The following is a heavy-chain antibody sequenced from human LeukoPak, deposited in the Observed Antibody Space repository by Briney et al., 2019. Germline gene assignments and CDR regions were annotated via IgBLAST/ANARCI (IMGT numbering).Heavy chain of an antibody. Sequence: SVKVSCKASGGTFSSYAISWVRQAPGQGLEWMGGIIPVFGTANYAQKFQGRVTITADESTSTAYMELSSLRSEDTAVYYCAREGGVVPVAIVPAFDIWGQGTMVTVSS. CDR1: GGTFSSYA. V-gene: IGHV1-69*13. J-gene: IGHJ3*02. CDR2: IIPVFGTA. D-gene: IGHD2-2*02. CDR3: AREGGVVPVAIVPAFDI.